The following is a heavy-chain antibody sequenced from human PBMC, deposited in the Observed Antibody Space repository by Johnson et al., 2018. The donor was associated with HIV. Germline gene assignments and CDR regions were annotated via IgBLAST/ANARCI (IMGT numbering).Heavy chain of an antibody. CDR1: EFTFSKAW. D-gene: IGHD1-26*01. CDR3: TTEVMEWELQIGWTRAFDI. V-gene: IGHV3-15*01. J-gene: IGHJ3*02. CDR2: IKSTTDGGTS. Sequence: VQVVESGGGLIQPGGSLRLSCAASEFTFSKAWMNWVRQAPGKGLEWVGRIKSTTDGGTSDYAAPVNGRLTISRDDSKDQQYLEMKSLKTEDTAIYYCTTEVMEWELQIGWTRAFDIWGQGTMVTVSS.